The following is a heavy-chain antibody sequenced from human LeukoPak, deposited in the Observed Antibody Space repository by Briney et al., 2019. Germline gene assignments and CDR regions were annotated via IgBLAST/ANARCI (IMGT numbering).Heavy chain of an antibody. CDR3: ARTSYDYVWGSYRLFDY. D-gene: IGHD3-16*02. V-gene: IGHV1-69*01. CDR2: IIPIFGTA. Sequence: GGSLRLSCAASGFTFSSYAISWVRQAPGQGLEWMGGIIPIFGTANYAQKFQGRVTITADESTSTAYMELSSLRSEDTAVYYCARTSYDYVWGSYRLFDYWGQGTLVTVSS. CDR1: GFTFSSYA. J-gene: IGHJ4*02.